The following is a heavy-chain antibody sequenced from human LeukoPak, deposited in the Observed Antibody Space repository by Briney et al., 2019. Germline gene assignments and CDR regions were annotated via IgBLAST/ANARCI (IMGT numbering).Heavy chain of an antibody. CDR3: ARYVAYGSGKYYFDY. V-gene: IGHV4-39*01. D-gene: IGHD3-10*01. J-gene: IGHJ4*02. CDR2: INYSGST. Sequence: SETLSLTCTVSGGSVSSTTYYWSWIRQPPGKGLEWIASINYSGSTYYNRSLKSRVTISVDTSENQFSLKLSSVTAADTAVYYCARYVAYGSGKYYFDYWGQGTLVTVSS. CDR1: GGSVSSTTYY.